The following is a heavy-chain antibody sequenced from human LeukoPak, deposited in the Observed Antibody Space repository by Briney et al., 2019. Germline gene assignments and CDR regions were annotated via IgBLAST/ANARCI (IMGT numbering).Heavy chain of an antibody. V-gene: IGHV3-9*03. Sequence: GGSLRLSCAASGFTFVDYAMHWVRQAPGKGLEWVSTISWNSGSIGYADSVKGRFTISRDNAKNSLYLQMHSLRAEDMALYYCAKDRRAAGVSDLDYWGQGTLVIVSS. J-gene: IGHJ4*02. CDR3: AKDRRAAGVSDLDY. CDR1: GFTFVDYA. D-gene: IGHD6-25*01. CDR2: ISWNSGSI.